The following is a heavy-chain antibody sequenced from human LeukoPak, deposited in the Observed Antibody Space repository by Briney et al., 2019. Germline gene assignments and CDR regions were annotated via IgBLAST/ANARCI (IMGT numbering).Heavy chain of an antibody. CDR3: AREALGYYDSSGYYPSYYYYYMDV. J-gene: IGHJ6*03. CDR1: GGSISSGGYY. CDR2: IYYSGST. Sequence: SQTLSLTCTVSGGSISSGGYYWSWIRQHPGKGLEWIGYIYYSGSTYYNPSLKSRVTISVDTSKNQFPLKLSSVTAADTAVYYCAREALGYYDSSGYYPSYYYYYMDVWGKGTTVTVSS. V-gene: IGHV4-31*03. D-gene: IGHD3-22*01.